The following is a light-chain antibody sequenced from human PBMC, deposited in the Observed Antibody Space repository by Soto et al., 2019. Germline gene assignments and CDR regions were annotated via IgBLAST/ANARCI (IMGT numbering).Light chain of an antibody. Sequence: QSVLTQPASVSGSPGQSITISCTGTSNDVGGYNYVSWFQQHPGKAPKLLIFEVSNRPSGVSHRFSGSKSGNTASLTISGLQAEDEADYYCSSFTSTSTFVFGSGTKVTV. J-gene: IGLJ1*01. CDR3: SSFTSTSTFV. CDR2: EVS. CDR1: SNDVGGYNY. V-gene: IGLV2-14*01.